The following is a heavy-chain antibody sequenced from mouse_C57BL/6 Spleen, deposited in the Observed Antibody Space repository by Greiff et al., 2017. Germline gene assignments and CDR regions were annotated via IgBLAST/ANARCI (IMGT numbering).Heavy chain of an antibody. D-gene: IGHD2-3*01. J-gene: IGHJ2*01. V-gene: IGHV1-22*01. CDR3: ARGVGIMIYYFDY. Sequence: VQLQQSGPELVKPGASVKMSCKASGYTFTDYNMHWVKQSHGKSLEWIGYINPNNGGTSYNQKFKGKATLTVNKSSSTAYMELRSLTSEDSAVYYCARGVGIMIYYFDYWGQRTTLTVSS. CDR2: INPNNGGT. CDR1: GYTFTDYN.